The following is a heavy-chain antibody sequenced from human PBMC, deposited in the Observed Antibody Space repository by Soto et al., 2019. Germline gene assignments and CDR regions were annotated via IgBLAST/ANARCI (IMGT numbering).Heavy chain of an antibody. Sequence: QVQLVQSGAEVKKPGSSVKVSCKASGGTFSSYAISWVRQAPGQGLEWMGGIIPIFGTANYAQKFQGRVTITADKSTGTPYMELSSLRSKDTAVYYRAMSRDGYKNARYYWGQGTLVTVSS. D-gene: IGHD5-18*01. CDR1: GGTFSSYA. V-gene: IGHV1-69*06. CDR3: AMSRDGYKNARYY. CDR2: IIPIFGTA. J-gene: IGHJ4*02.